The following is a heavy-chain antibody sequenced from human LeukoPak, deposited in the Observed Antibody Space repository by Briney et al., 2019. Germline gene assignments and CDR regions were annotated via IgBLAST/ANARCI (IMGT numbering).Heavy chain of an antibody. D-gene: IGHD3-9*01. Sequence: ASVKVSCKASGYTFTAFHIHWVRQAPGQGLEWMGWINPNSGGTNYAQKFQGRVTLTRDTSISTVYMELSGLTSDDTAVYYCARGYCDTNDCPPGAYWGQGALVTVSS. CDR2: INPNSGGT. CDR3: ARGYCDTNDCPPGAY. J-gene: IGHJ4*02. V-gene: IGHV1-2*02. CDR1: GYTFTAFH.